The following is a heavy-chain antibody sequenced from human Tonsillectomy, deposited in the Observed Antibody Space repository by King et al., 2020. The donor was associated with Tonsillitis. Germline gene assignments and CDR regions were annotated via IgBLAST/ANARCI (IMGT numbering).Heavy chain of an antibody. V-gene: IGHV3-53*01. J-gene: IGHJ4*02. CDR3: ARAGMYSSGPDY. Sequence: VQLVESGGGLIQPGGSLRLSCAASGFTVSSNYMSWVRQAPGKGLEWVAVIYIGGSTYYADSVKGRFTISRDNSKNTLYLQMNSLRAEDTAVYYCARAGMYSSGPDYWGQGTLVTVSS. CDR2: IYIGGST. CDR1: GFTVSSNY. D-gene: IGHD6-19*01.